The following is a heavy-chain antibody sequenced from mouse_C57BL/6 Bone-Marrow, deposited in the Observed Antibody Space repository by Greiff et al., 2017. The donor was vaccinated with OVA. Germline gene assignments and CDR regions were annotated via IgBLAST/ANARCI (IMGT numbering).Heavy chain of an antibody. V-gene: IGHV5-4*03. D-gene: IGHD2-4*01. J-gene: IGHJ2*01. CDR3: SRGANYDSYYFDY. CDR1: GFTFSSYA. CDR2: ISDGGSYT. Sequence: EVKLVESGGGLVKPGGSLKLSCAASGFTFSSYAMSWVRQTPEKRLEWVATISDGGSYTYYPDNVKGRVTISRDNAKNNLYLQMSHLKSEDTAMYYCSRGANYDSYYFDYWGQGTTLTVSS.